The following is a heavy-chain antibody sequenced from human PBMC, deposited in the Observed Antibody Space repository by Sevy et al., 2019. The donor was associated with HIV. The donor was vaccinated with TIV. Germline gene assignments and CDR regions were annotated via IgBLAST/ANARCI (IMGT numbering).Heavy chain of an antibody. D-gene: IGHD2-8*01. V-gene: IGHV1-18*01. Sequence: ASVKVSCKASGYTFTSYGISWVRQAPGQGLEWMGWISAYNGNTNYAQKLQGRDTMTTDTSTSTAYMELRSLRSDDTAVYYCARDCTNGVCYFGFDYWGQGTLVTVSS. J-gene: IGHJ4*02. CDR3: ARDCTNGVCYFGFDY. CDR2: ISAYNGNT. CDR1: GYTFTSYG.